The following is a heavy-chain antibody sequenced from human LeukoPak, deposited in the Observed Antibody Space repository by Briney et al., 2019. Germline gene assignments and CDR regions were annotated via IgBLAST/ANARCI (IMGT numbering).Heavy chain of an antibody. J-gene: IGHJ4*02. CDR1: GFTFSSYG. CDR2: IWYDGSNK. D-gene: IGHD3-22*01. Sequence: PGGSLRLSCAASGFTFSSYGMHWVRQAPGKGLEWVAVIWYDGSNKYYADSVKGRFTISRDNSKNTLYLQMNSLRAEDTAVCYCARGPPGLTIVVDYYFDYWGQGTLVTVSS. CDR3: ARGPPGLTIVVDYYFDY. V-gene: IGHV3-33*01.